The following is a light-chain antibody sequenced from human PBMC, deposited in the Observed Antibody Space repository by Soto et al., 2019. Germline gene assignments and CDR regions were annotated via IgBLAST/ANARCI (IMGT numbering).Light chain of an antibody. Sequence: QSVLTQPASVSGPPGQSITISCTGTSSDIGDSNYVSWYQQHPGKAPKLVIYDVSNRPSGVSNRFSGSKSANTASLTISGLQAEDEADYYCSSFRSSSTSYVSGTGTKVTVL. V-gene: IGLV2-14*03. J-gene: IGLJ1*01. CDR1: SSDIGDSNY. CDR2: DVS. CDR3: SSFRSSSTSYV.